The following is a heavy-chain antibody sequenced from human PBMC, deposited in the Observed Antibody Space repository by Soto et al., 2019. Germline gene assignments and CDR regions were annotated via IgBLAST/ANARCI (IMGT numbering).Heavy chain of an antibody. V-gene: IGHV1-18*01. CDR2: ISAYNGNT. CDR1: GYTFTSYG. Sequence: QVQLVQSGAEVKKPGASVKVSCKASGYTFTSYGISWVRQAPGQGLEWMGWISAYNGNTNYAQKLQGRVNMTTDKTTSTAYMELRSLRSDDTAVYYCARSPLGWYVRPDYYYGMDVWGQGTTVTVSS. CDR3: ARSPLGWYVRPDYYYGMDV. D-gene: IGHD6-19*01. J-gene: IGHJ6*02.